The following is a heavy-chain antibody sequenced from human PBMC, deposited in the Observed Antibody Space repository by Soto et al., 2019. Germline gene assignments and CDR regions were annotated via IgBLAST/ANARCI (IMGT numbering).Heavy chain of an antibody. CDR2: IKQDGSEK. CDR1: GFTFSNSW. Sequence: GGSLRLSCAASGFTFSNSWMSWVRQAPGKGLEWVANIKQDGSEKYYVDSVKGRFAISRDNVKNSLFLQMNSLRAEGMAVYYCARVSNHYFYYYMDVWGKGTTVTVSS. V-gene: IGHV3-7*01. CDR3: ARVSNHYFYYYMDV. D-gene: IGHD4-4*01. J-gene: IGHJ6*03.